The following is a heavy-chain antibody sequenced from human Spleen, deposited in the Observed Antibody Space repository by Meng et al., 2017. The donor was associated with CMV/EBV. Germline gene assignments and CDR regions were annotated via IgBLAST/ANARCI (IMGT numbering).Heavy chain of an antibody. V-gene: IGHV3-11*04. CDR3: AKIWAFGGVVADY. CDR2: ISSSDRTI. D-gene: IGHD3-16*02. J-gene: IGHJ4*02. Sequence: GESLKISCAASEFTFRDSYMSWIRQAPGKGLEWVSYISSSDRTIYYADSVKGRFTISRDSAKNSLYLQMNSLRAEDTAVYYCAKIWAFGGVVADYWGQGTLVTVSS. CDR1: EFTFRDSY.